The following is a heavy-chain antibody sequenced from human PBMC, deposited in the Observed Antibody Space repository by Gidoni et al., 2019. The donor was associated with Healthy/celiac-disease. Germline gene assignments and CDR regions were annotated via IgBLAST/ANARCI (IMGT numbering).Heavy chain of an antibody. CDR2: ISYDGSNK. CDR3: ARDGPVPFDY. J-gene: IGHJ4*02. CDR1: GFTFSSYA. V-gene: IGHV3-30*01. D-gene: IGHD4-17*01. Sequence: QVQLVESGAGVVHPGRSLRLCCAASGFTFSSYAMHWDRQAPGKGLEWVAVISYDGSNKDYADSVKGRFTISRDKSKNTLYLQMNSLRAEDTAVYYCARDGPVPFDYWGQGTLVTVSS.